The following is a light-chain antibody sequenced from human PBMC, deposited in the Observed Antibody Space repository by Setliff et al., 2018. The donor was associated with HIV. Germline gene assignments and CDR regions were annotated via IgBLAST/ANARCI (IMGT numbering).Light chain of an antibody. Sequence: QSVLTQPASVSGSPGQSITISCTGTSSDVGRYNLVSWYQQHPGKAPKLMIYDVSKRPSGVSNRFSGSKSGNTASLTISGLQAEDESDYFCCSYAGGSTYVFGTGTKVT. V-gene: IGLV2-23*02. CDR3: CSYAGGSTYV. J-gene: IGLJ1*01. CDR1: SSDVGRYNL. CDR2: DVS.